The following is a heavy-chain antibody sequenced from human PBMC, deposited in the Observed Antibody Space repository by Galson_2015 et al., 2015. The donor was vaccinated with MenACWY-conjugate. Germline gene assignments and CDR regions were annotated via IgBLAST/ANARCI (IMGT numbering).Heavy chain of an antibody. CDR3: TRDRKSGSYYPRDY. V-gene: IGHV3-49*03. J-gene: IGHJ4*02. CDR1: GFTFGDYA. D-gene: IGHD1-26*01. Sequence: SLRLSCAASGFTFGDYAMSWFRQAPGKGLEWVGFIRSKAYGGTTEYAASVKGRFTISRDDSKSIAYLQMNSLKTEDTAVYYCTRDRKSGSYYPRDYWGQGTLVTVSS. CDR2: IRSKAYGGTT.